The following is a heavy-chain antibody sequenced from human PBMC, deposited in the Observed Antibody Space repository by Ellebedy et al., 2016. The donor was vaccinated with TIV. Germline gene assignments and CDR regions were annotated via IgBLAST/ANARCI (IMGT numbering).Heavy chain of an antibody. CDR1: GDSISSGDHY. J-gene: IGHJ6*02. CDR3: ARDNGAVADYYYGMDV. D-gene: IGHD6-19*01. CDR2: IYYSGST. V-gene: IGHV4-39*07. Sequence: SETLSLXXIVSGDSISSGDHYWGWIRQPPGKGLEWIGSIYYSGSTYYNPSLKSRVTISVDTSKNQFSLKLSSVTAADTAVYYCARDNGAVADYYYGMDVWGQGTTVTVSS.